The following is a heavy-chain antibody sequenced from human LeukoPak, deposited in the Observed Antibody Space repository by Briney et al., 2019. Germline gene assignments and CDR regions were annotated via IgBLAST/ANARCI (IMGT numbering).Heavy chain of an antibody. CDR2: IYSGGST. J-gene: IGHJ4*02. V-gene: IGHV3-53*01. D-gene: IGHD3-10*01. CDR3: ARSRGSGSYYSHYFDY. Sequence: GGSLRLSCAASGFTFSSNYMSWVRQAPGKGLEWVSVIYSGGSTYHADSVKGRFTISRDNSKNTLYLQMNSLRAEDTAVYYCARSRGSGSYYSHYFDYWGQGTLVTVSS. CDR1: GFTFSSNY.